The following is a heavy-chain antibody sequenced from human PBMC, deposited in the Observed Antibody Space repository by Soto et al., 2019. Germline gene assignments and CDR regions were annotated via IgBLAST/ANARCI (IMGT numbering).Heavy chain of an antibody. CDR1: GGSFRGYN. J-gene: IGHJ4*02. D-gene: IGHD7-27*01. V-gene: IGHV4-34*01. CDR2: INHSGST. Sequence: QVQLQQWGAGLLKPSETLSLTCAVYGGSFRGYNWNWIRQPPGKGLEWIGVINHSGSTNYSPSLKSRVTLSVDTSKNQFSLKLSSVTAADTAVYYCARGWGRIFDYWGQGTLVTVSS. CDR3: ARGWGRIFDY.